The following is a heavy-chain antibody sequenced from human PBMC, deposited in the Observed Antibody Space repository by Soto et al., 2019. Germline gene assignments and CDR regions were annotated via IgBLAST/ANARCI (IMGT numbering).Heavy chain of an antibody. Sequence: GGSLRLSCAASGLTSSNYAMSWVRQAPGKGLEWVSAISASGGSTYYTDSVKGRFTISRDSSKNTLYLEMNSLRAEDTAVYYCAKRGDDILTGYSPMGYFQHWGQGTLVTVSS. CDR1: GLTSSNYA. V-gene: IGHV3-23*01. D-gene: IGHD3-9*01. J-gene: IGHJ1*01. CDR2: ISASGGST. CDR3: AKRGDDILTGYSPMGYFQH.